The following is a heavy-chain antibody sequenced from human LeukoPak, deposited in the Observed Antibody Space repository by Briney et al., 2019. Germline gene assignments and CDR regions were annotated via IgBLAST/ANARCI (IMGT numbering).Heavy chain of an antibody. CDR1: GFTFSSYA. CDR2: ISSNGGST. Sequence: GGSLRLSCAASGFTFSSYAMHWVRQAPGKGLEYASAISSNGGSTHYANSVKGRFTISRDNAKNSLFLQMNSLRAEDTAVYYCARSPPSTVTKSPYYFDYWGQG. J-gene: IGHJ4*02. V-gene: IGHV3-64*01. CDR3: ARSPPSTVTKSPYYFDY. D-gene: IGHD4-17*01.